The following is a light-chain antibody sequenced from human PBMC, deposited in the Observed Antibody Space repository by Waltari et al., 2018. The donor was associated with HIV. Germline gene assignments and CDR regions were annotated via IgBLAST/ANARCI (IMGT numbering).Light chain of an antibody. CDR2: GAS. CDR1: QSVSSNY. Sequence: EIVLTQSPGNLSLSPGERATLSCRARQSVSSNYLAWYQHKPGQAPRLLIYGASSRATGIPDRFSGSGSGTDFTLTISRLEPEDFAVYYCQQYGGSPYTFGQGTKLEIK. V-gene: IGKV3-20*01. J-gene: IGKJ2*01. CDR3: QQYGGSPYT.